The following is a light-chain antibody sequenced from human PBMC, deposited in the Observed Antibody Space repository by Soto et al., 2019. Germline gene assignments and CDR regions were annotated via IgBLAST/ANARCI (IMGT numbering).Light chain of an antibody. Sequence: DVVVTQSPVSLAVSLGERATINCKSSQSLLYSPDNKNYLAWYQQKQGQPPKLLIYWASTRASGVPARFNGSGSGTDFTLTIPSLQADDVALYYCHQYYSLPLTFGGGTKVET. V-gene: IGKV4-1*01. J-gene: IGKJ4*01. CDR2: WAS. CDR3: HQYYSLPLT. CDR1: QSLLYSPDNKNY.